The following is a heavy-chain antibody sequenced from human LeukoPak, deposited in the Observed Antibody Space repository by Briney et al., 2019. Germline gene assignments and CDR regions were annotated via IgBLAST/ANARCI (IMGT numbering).Heavy chain of an antibody. J-gene: IGHJ4*02. Sequence: SETLSLTCAVYGGSFSGYYWSWIRQPPGKGLEWIGSIYYSGSTYYNPPLRSRVTISVDTSKNQFSLKLSSVTAADTAVYYCARAQRVCSGGSCYPNYFDYWGQGTLVTVSS. V-gene: IGHV4-34*01. D-gene: IGHD2-15*01. CDR3: ARAQRVCSGGSCYPNYFDY. CDR2: IYYSGST. CDR1: GGSFSGYY.